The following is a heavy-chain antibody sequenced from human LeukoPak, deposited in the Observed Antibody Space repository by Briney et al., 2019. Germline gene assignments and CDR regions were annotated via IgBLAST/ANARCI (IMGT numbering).Heavy chain of an antibody. Sequence: PGGSLRLSCAASGFTFSDYGMHWVRQAPGKGLEWVAYIRYDGSNKYYADSVKGRFSISRDNSKNTLYLQMNSLRAEDTAVYYCAKDRSYTQGAFDIWGQGTMVTVSS. V-gene: IGHV3-30*02. J-gene: IGHJ3*02. D-gene: IGHD1-26*01. CDR1: GFTFSDYG. CDR2: IRYDGSNK. CDR3: AKDRSYTQGAFDI.